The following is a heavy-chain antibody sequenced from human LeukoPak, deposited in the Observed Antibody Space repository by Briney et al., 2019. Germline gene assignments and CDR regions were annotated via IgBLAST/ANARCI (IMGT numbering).Heavy chain of an antibody. Sequence: SETLSLTCTVSGGSISSSSYYWGWIRQPPGKGLEWTGSIYYSGSTYYNPSLKSRVTISVDTSKNQFSLKLSSVTAADTAVYYCARGLVRSPPWIWGQGTMVTVSS. CDR3: ARGLVRSPPWI. D-gene: IGHD4/OR15-4a*01. J-gene: IGHJ3*02. V-gene: IGHV4-39*01. CDR2: IYYSGST. CDR1: GGSISSSSYY.